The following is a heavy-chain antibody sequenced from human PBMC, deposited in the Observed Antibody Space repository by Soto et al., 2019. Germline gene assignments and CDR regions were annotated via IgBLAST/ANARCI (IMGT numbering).Heavy chain of an antibody. Sequence: MCSARQAPGQGLEWMGMIDPSSGNTKYAQRFQGRVTITRDTSASTAYMELSSLRSEDTAVYYCASEWFGGFDYWGQGTLVTVSS. D-gene: IGHD3-10*01. CDR2: IDPSSGNT. CDR3: ASEWFGGFDY. V-gene: IGHV1-3*01. J-gene: IGHJ4*02.